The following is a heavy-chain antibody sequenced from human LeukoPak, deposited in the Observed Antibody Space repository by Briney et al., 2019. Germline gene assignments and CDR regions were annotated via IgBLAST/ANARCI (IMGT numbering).Heavy chain of an antibody. CDR1: GFTFSDYY. J-gene: IGHJ4*02. CDR2: ISSTSNTI. Sequence: GGSLRLSCAASGFTFSDYYMSWIRQAPGKGLEWVSYISSTSNTIYYANSVKGRFTISRDNAKNSLYLQMNSLRAEDTAVYYCARDKVQGSEWGSNFDYWGQGTLVTVSS. V-gene: IGHV3-11*04. CDR3: ARDKVQGSEWGSNFDY. D-gene: IGHD2-15*01.